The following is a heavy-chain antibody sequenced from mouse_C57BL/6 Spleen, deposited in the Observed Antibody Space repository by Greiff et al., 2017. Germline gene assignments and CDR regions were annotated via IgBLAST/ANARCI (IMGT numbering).Heavy chain of an antibody. Sequence: QVQLQQSGPELVKPGASVKISCTASGYAFSSSWMSWVKQRPGKGLEWIGRIYPGDGGTNYNGKFKGKATLTADKSSSTAYMQLSSLEAEDSAVCVSALYYGPAMDDWGQGTSVTVSS. CDR2: IYPGDGGT. J-gene: IGHJ4*01. D-gene: IGHD2-1*01. CDR1: GYAFSSSW. V-gene: IGHV1-82*01. CDR3: ALYYGPAMDD.